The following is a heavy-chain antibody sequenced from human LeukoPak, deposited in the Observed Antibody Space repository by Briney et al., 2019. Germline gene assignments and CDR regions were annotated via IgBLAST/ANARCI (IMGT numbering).Heavy chain of an antibody. CDR1: GGSFSGYY. D-gene: IGHD2-2*01. V-gene: IGHV4-34*01. CDR3: ASYIVVVPAAIEYFQH. J-gene: IGHJ1*01. CDR2: INHSGST. Sequence: SETLSLTCAVYGGSFSGYYWSWIRQPPGKGLEWIGEINHSGSTNYNPSLKSRVTISVDTSKNRFSLKLSSVTAADTAVYYCASYIVVVPAAIEYFQHWGQGTLVTVSS.